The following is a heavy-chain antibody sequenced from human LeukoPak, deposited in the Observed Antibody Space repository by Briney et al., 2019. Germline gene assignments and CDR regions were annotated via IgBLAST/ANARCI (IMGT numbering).Heavy chain of an antibody. J-gene: IGHJ1*01. CDR1: GGSFSGYY. CDR2: INHSGST. D-gene: IGHD2-15*01. V-gene: IGHV4-34*01. CDR3: ARGPDIVVVVAATAAEYFQH. Sequence: SETLSLTCAVYGGSFSGYYWSWIRQPPGKGLEWTGEINHSGSTNYNPSLKSRVTISVDTSKNQFSLKLSSVTAADTAVYYCARGPDIVVVVAATAAEYFQHWGQGTLVTVSS.